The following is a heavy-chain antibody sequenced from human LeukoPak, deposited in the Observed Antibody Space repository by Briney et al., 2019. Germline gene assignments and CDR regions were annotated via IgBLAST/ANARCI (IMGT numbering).Heavy chain of an antibody. J-gene: IGHJ4*02. Sequence: GGSLRLSCAASVFTFSSYAMNWVRQAPGKGLEWVSAITGSGGTTYYADSVRGRFTISRDNSKNTLYLQMNSLRAEDTAIYYCAKSRSEVVVAAANYWGQGTLITVSS. CDR2: ITGSGGTT. CDR1: VFTFSSYA. V-gene: IGHV3-23*01. CDR3: AKSRSEVVVAAANY. D-gene: IGHD2-15*01.